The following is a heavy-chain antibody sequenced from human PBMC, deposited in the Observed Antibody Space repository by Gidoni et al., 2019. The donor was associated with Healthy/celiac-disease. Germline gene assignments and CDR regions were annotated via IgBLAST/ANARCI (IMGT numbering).Heavy chain of an antibody. J-gene: IGHJ4*02. CDR2: IYSGGST. CDR3: ARDGEYSSSPLFDY. CDR1: GFTVSSNY. V-gene: IGHV3-66*01. D-gene: IGHD6-6*01. Sequence: EVQLVESGGGLVQPGGSPRLSCAASGFTVSSNYMSWVRQAPGKGLEWVSVIYSGGSTYYADSVKGRFTISRDNSKNTLYLQMNSLRAEDTAVYYCARDGEYSSSPLFDYWGQGTLVTVSS.